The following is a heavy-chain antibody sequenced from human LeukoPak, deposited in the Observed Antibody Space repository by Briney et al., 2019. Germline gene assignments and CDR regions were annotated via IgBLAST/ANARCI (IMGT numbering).Heavy chain of an antibody. CDR2: IYYSGST. D-gene: IGHD1-26*01. J-gene: IGHJ4*02. V-gene: IGHV4-39*01. CDR1: GGSFSSYY. Sequence: PSETLSLTCAVYGGSFSSYYWGWIRQPPGKGLEWIGSIYYSGSTYYNPSLKSRVTISVDTSKNQFSLKLSCVTAADTAVYYCASSIVGATSGSHFDYWGQGTLVTVSS. CDR3: ASSIVGATSGSHFDY.